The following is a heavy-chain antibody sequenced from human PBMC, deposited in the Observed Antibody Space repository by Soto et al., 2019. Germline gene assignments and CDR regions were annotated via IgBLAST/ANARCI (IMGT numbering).Heavy chain of an antibody. J-gene: IGHJ5*02. Sequence: GESLKISCKGSGYSFTSYWISWVRQMPGKGLEWMGRIDPSDSYTNYSPSFQGHVTISADKSISTAYPQWSSLKASDTAMYYCASTGQNWFDPWGQGTLVTVSS. CDR3: ASTGQNWFDP. V-gene: IGHV5-10-1*01. D-gene: IGHD4-17*01. CDR2: IDPSDSYT. CDR1: GYSFTSYW.